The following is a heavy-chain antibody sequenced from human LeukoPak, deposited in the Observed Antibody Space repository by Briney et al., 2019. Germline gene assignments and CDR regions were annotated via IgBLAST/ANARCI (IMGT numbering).Heavy chain of an antibody. V-gene: IGHV1-24*01. CDR1: GYTLTELS. CDR3: ATLPLWFGDPGYYGMDV. J-gene: IGHJ6*02. Sequence: ASVKVSCKVSGYTLTELSMHWVRQAPGKGLGWMGGFDPEDGETIYAQKFQGRVTMTEDTSTDTAYMELSSLRSEDTAVYYCATLPLWFGDPGYYGMDVWGQGTTVTVSS. D-gene: IGHD3-10*01. CDR2: FDPEDGET.